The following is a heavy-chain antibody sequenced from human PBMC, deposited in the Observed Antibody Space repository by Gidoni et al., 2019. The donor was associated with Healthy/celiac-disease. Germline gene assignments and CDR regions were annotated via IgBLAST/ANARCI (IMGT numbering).Heavy chain of an antibody. J-gene: IGHJ6*04. Sequence: QVQLVQSGAEVKKPGASVKVSCKASGYTFTGHYMHWVRHAPGQGLEWMGWINPNSGGTNYAQKFQGRVTMTRDTSISTAYMELSRLRSEDTAVYYCARDLTTVTMWYYGMDVWGKGTTVTVSS. D-gene: IGHD4-4*01. CDR1: GYTFTGHY. CDR2: INPNSGGT. V-gene: IGHV1-2*02. CDR3: ARDLTTVTMWYYGMDV.